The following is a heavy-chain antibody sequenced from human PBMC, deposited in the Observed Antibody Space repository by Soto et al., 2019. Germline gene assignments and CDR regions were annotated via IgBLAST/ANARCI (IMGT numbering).Heavy chain of an antibody. CDR3: ARGYYYDSNAYYHDAFDI. D-gene: IGHD3-22*01. CDR2: IYPSGST. CDR1: GGSSSSSY. J-gene: IGHJ3*02. V-gene: IGHV4-59*01. Sequence: SETLSLTCTVSGGSSSSSYSTWIRQPPGKGLEWIGYIYPSGSTSYNPSLKSRLIISLDTSKNQFSLRLSSVTAADTAVYYCARGYYYDSNAYYHDAFDIWGQGTMVTVSS.